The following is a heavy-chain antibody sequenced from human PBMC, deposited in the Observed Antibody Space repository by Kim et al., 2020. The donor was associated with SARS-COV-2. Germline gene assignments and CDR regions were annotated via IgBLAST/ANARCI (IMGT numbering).Heavy chain of an antibody. J-gene: IGHJ4*02. CDR1: GFTFSSYG. CDR3: AREVEGIGYHFDY. D-gene: IGHD1-1*01. Sequence: GGDLRLSCEASGFTFSSYGMHRVRQAPGKGLEWVTVITYDGNNKYYADSMKGRFTNSRDNSKNTLYVQMNSLRAEDTAVYYCAREVEGIGYHFDYWGQGTLVTVSS. CDR2: ITYDGNNK. V-gene: IGHV3-30*03.